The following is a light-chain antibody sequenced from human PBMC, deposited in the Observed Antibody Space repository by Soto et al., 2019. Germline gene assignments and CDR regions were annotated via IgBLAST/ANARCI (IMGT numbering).Light chain of an antibody. CDR1: QGIAPY. CDR3: QKYNSDPLT. Sequence: DVQMTQSPSSLSAFVGDRVTITCLASQGIAPYLAWFQQKPGKVSKLLIYATATLQSGVPYRFSGSGSGTDFTITVTSLQPEDVGTYYCQKYNSDPLTFGIWTKVEIK. J-gene: IGKJ4*01. V-gene: IGKV1-27*01. CDR2: ATA.